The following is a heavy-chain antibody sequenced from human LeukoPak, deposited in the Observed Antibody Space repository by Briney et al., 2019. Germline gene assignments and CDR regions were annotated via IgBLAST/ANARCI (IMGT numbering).Heavy chain of an antibody. CDR3: TRGSSEFDY. J-gene: IGHJ4*02. V-gene: IGHV4-34*01. Sequence: SETLSLTCAVYGGSFSGYYWSWIRQPPGKGLEWIGEINHSGSTNYNPSLKSRVTISVDTSKNQFSLKLSSVTAADTAVYYCTRGSSEFDYWGQGTLVTVSS. CDR1: GGSFSGYY. CDR2: INHSGST. D-gene: IGHD6-6*01.